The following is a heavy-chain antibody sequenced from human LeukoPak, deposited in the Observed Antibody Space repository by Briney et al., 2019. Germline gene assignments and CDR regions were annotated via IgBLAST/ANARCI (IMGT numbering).Heavy chain of an antibody. D-gene: IGHD3-22*01. J-gene: IGHJ4*02. V-gene: IGHV1-46*01. CDR1: GYTFTSYY. CDR3: AREVPYYYDSSGYPLGY. CDR2: INPSGGST. Sequence: EASVKVSCKASGYTFTSYYMHWVRQAPGQGLEWMGIINPSGGSTSYAQKFQGRVTMTRDMSTSTVYMELSSLRSEDTAVYYCAREVPYYYDSSGYPLGYWGQGTLVTVSS.